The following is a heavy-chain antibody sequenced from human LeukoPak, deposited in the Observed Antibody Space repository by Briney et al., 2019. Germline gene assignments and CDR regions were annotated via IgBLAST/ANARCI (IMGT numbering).Heavy chain of an antibody. J-gene: IGHJ4*02. CDR2: INHSGST. CDR3: ARLRPGALDLDY. Sequence: SETLSLTCAVYGGSFSGYYWSWIRQPPGKGLEWIGEINHSGSTNYNPSLKSRVTISVDTSKNQFSLKLSSVTAADTAVYYCARLRPGALDLDYWGQGTLVTVSS. CDR1: GGSFSGYY. V-gene: IGHV4-34*01. D-gene: IGHD1-1*01.